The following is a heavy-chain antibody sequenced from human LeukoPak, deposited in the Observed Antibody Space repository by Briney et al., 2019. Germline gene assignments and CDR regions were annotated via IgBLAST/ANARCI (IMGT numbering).Heavy chain of an antibody. CDR3: ARTIRGY. J-gene: IGHJ4*02. CDR2: IKEDGSEK. D-gene: IGHD3-10*01. Sequence: GGSLRLSCAASGFTFSNYWMSWVRQAPGKGLEWVANIKEDGSEKYYVDSVKGRFTISRDNAKNSLYLQMNSLRAEDTAVYYCARTIRGYWGQGTLVTISS. V-gene: IGHV3-7*02. CDR1: GFTFSNYW.